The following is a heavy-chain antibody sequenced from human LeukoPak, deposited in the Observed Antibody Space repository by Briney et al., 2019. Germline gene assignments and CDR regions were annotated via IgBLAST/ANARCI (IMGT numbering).Heavy chain of an antibody. Sequence: KAGGSLRLSCAASGFTFSTYAMTWVRQAPGKGLEWVSLLSASGGSTYYADSVKGRFTFSRDNAKNSLYLQMNSLRAEDTAVYYCARGAVGLRDLYYYYYYMDVWGKGTTVTVSS. CDR2: LSASGGST. V-gene: IGHV3-21*01. J-gene: IGHJ6*03. D-gene: IGHD5-12*01. CDR3: ARGAVGLRDLYYYYYYMDV. CDR1: GFTFSTYA.